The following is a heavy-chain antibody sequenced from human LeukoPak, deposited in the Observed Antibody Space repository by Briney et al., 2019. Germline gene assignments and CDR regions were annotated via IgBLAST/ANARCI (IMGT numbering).Heavy chain of an antibody. CDR1: GFTFSSYG. Sequence: PGVSLRLSCAASGFTFSSYGMHWVRQAPGKGLEWVAFIRYDGSNKYYADSVKGRFTISRDNSKNTLYLQMNSLRAEDTAVYYCATRVGYYFDYWGQGTLVTVSS. D-gene: IGHD2-2*01. J-gene: IGHJ4*02. CDR2: IRYDGSNK. V-gene: IGHV3-30*02. CDR3: ATRVGYYFDY.